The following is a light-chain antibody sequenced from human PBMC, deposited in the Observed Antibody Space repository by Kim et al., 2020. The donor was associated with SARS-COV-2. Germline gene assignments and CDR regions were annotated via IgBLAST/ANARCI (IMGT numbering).Light chain of an antibody. Sequence: DIQMTQSPSSLSASVGDRVTITCQASQDISNYLNWYQQKPGKAPKLLIYDASNLETGVPSRFSGSGSGTDFTFTISSLQPEDIATYYCQHYYNLPGKFGQGTKVDIK. J-gene: IGKJ1*01. CDR1: QDISNY. CDR3: QHYYNLPGK. CDR2: DAS. V-gene: IGKV1-33*01.